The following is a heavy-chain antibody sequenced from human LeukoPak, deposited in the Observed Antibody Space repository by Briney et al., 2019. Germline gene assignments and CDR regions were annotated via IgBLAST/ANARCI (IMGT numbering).Heavy chain of an antibody. Sequence: SETLSLTCTVSGGSISSGGYYWSWIRQHPGKGLEWVGYIYYSGSTYYNPSLKSRVTISVDTSKNQFSLKLSSVTAADTAVYYCARSGRRGIMDVWGQGTTVTVSS. J-gene: IGHJ6*02. CDR3: ARSGRRGIMDV. V-gene: IGHV4-31*03. D-gene: IGHD2-15*01. CDR2: IYYSGST. CDR1: GGSISSGGYY.